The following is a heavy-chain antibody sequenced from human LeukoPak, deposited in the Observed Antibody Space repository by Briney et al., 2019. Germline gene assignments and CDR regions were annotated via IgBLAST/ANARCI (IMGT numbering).Heavy chain of an antibody. CDR2: ISGSGGST. J-gene: IGHJ6*03. CDR3: AKSLSAPSSSWYNSYYYYMDV. Sequence: PGGSLRLSCAASGFTFSSYAMSWVRQAPGKGLEWVSAISGSGGSTYYADSVKGRFTISRDNSKNTLYLQMNSLRAEDTAVYYCAKSLSAPSSSWYNSYYYYMDVWGKGTTVTVSS. CDR1: GFTFSSYA. D-gene: IGHD6-13*01. V-gene: IGHV3-23*01.